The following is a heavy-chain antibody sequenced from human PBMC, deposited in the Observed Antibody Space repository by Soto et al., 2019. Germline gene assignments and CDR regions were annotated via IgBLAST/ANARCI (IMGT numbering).Heavy chain of an antibody. CDR1: GGSFRTNA. CDR3: ARDKDRQQLGGNYYYIMDV. V-gene: IGHV1-69*12. J-gene: IGHJ6*02. Sequence: QVQLVQSGAEVKKPGSSVKISCKASGGSFRTNAFSWVRQAPGQGLEWMGGIIPIFPTTDYAQKFQGRVTITADESTTTTYMELRSLRSEDTATYYCARDKDRQQLGGNYYYIMDVWGQGTTVTVSS. CDR2: IIPIFPTT. D-gene: IGHD3-3*02.